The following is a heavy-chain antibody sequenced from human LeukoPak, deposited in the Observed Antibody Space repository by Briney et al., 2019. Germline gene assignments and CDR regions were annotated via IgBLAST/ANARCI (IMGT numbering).Heavy chain of an antibody. Sequence: SQTLSLTCAISGDSVSSNSAAWNWIRQSPSRGLEWLGRTYYRSKWYNDYAVSVKSRVTINPDTSKNQFSLQLNSVTPEDTAVYYCARDGGLVGARTTSKSLYNWFDPWGQGTLVTVSS. J-gene: IGHJ5*02. CDR1: GDSVSSNSAA. CDR2: TYYRSKWYN. CDR3: ARDGGLVGARTTSKSLYNWFDP. D-gene: IGHD1-26*01. V-gene: IGHV6-1*01.